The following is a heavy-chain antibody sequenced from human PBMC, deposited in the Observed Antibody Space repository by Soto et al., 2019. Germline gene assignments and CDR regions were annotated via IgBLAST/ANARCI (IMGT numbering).Heavy chain of an antibody. J-gene: IGHJ5*02. V-gene: IGHV1-2*02. CDR3: ASDFLYSGYDSPNTYSFDP. CDR1: GYTFTVYY. CDR2: INPNSGGT. D-gene: IGHD5-12*01. Sequence: ASVKVSCKASGYTFTVYYMRWVRQDPGQGLEWMGWINPNSGGTNYAQKFQGRVTMTRDMSISTAYLELSRLTSDDTAVYYCASDFLYSGYDSPNTYSFDPWGQGTQVTVSS.